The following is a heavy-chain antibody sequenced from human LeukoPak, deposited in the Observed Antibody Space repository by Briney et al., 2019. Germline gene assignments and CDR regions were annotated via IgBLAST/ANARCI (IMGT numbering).Heavy chain of an antibody. D-gene: IGHD5-12*01. CDR1: GYSISSGYY. CDR2: IYHSGRT. J-gene: IGHJ4*02. CDR3: ARGGVDIVADLDY. V-gene: IGHV4-38-2*02. Sequence: SETLSLTCTVSGYSISSGYYWGWIRQPPGKGLEWIGSIYHSGRTFYNPSLKSRVTISVDTSKNQFSLKLTSVTAADTAVYYCARGGVDIVADLDYWGQGTLVTVSS.